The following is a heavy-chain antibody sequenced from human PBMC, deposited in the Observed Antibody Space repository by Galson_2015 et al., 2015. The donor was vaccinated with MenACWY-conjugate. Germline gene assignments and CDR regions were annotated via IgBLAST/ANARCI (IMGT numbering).Heavy chain of an antibody. V-gene: IGHV1-46*01. Sequence: SVKVSCKASGYTFSSYHMHWVRQAPGQGLEWMGIINPSGGGTSSAQKFQGRVTMTRDTSTSTVYKELSSLRSEDTAVYYCARVGYCSSPTCYLAFFDYWGQGTLVTVSS. CDR2: INPSGGGT. D-gene: IGHD2-2*01. J-gene: IGHJ4*02. CDR3: ARVGYCSSPTCYLAFFDY. CDR1: GYTFSSYH.